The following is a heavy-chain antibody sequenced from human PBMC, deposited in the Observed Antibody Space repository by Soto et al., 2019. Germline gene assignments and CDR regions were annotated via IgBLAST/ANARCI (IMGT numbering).Heavy chain of an antibody. Sequence: QVQLVQAGAEVKKPGSSGKVSCKASGGTFSRYSISWVRQAPGQGLEWMGGIIPIFGAADFAQKFQGRVTISADASTRTVYMELSSPTAEDTAAYYCGRGLDSSCDHGMDGWGQGTRVRVSS. CDR3: GRGLDSSCDHGMDG. CDR2: IIPIFGAA. J-gene: IGHJ6*02. V-gene: IGHV1-69*01. D-gene: IGHD3-22*01. CDR1: GGTFSRYS.